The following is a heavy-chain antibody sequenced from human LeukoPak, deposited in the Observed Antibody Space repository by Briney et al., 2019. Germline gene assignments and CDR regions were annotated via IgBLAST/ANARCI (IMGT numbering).Heavy chain of an antibody. D-gene: IGHD3-16*01. J-gene: IGHJ3*02. Sequence: PSETLSLTCTVSGDSISSYYWAWIRQPPGKGLEWIGYVYYSGSTQYNPSLQSRVTISVGTSKKQFSLRLSSVTAADTAVYFCARSGYAFGAGAFDIWGQGTTVAVS. CDR1: GDSISSYY. CDR2: VYYSGST. V-gene: IGHV4-59*08. CDR3: ARSGYAFGAGAFDI.